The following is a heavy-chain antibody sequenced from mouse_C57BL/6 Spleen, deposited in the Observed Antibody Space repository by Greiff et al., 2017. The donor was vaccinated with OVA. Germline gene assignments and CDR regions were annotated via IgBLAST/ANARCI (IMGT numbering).Heavy chain of an antibody. CDR1: GYTFTSYW. CDR2: IDPSDSYT. V-gene: IGHV1-69*01. D-gene: IGHD1-1*01. J-gene: IGHJ2*01. Sequence: QVQLQQSGAELVMPGASVKLSCKASGYTFTSYWMHWVKQRPGQGLEWIGEIDPSDSYTNYNQKFKGKSTLTVDKSSSTAYMQLSSLTSEDSAVYYCARVPSYGSSSYFDYWGQGTTLTVSS. CDR3: ARVPSYGSSSYFDY.